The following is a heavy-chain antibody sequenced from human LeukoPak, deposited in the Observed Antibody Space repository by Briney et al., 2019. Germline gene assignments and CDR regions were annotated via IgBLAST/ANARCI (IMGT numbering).Heavy chain of an antibody. CDR3: AKGGDRFLEPREAFDI. V-gene: IGHV3-33*06. CDR2: IWFDGSEK. CDR1: GFTFSDYG. D-gene: IGHD3-3*01. Sequence: GRSLRLSCAASGFTFSDYGMRWVRQAPGKGLEWVAVIWFDGSEKYHADSVKGRFTISRDNSKNTLYLQMNSLRAEDTAVYYCAKGGDRFLEPREAFDIWGQGTMVTVSS. J-gene: IGHJ3*02.